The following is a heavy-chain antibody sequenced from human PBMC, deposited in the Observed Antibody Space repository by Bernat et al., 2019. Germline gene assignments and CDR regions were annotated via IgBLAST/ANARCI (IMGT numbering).Heavy chain of an antibody. J-gene: IGHJ4*02. D-gene: IGHD3-16*01. V-gene: IGHV3-7*03. CDR3: RKCGAGENY. CDR1: GFTFSSSW. CDR2: IKEDGSEE. Sequence: EVQLVESGGALVQPGGSLRLSCAASGFTFSSSWMNWVRQAPGKGLEWVANIKEDGSEEYYVDSVKGRFDISRDNAKNSLYLQMNSLRAEDTAVYYCRKCGAGENYWGQGTLVTVSS.